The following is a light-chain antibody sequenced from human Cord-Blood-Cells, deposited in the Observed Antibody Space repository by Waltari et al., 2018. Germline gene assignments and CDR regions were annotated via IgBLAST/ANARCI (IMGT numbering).Light chain of an antibody. V-gene: IGKV3-20*01. CDR3: QQYGSSPR. CDR1: QSVSSSY. CDR2: GAS. Sequence: EIVLTQSPGTLSLSSGERATLSCRASQSVSSSYLAWYQQKPGQAPRLLIYGASSRATGIPDRFSGSGSGTDFTLTISRLEPEDFAVYYCQQYGSSPRFGQGTRLEIK. J-gene: IGKJ5*01.